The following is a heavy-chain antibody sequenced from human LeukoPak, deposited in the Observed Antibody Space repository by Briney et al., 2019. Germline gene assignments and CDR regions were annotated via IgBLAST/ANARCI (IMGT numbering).Heavy chain of an antibody. Sequence: GSSVKVSCKASGGTFSSYAISWVRQAPGQGLEWMGRIIPILGIANYAQKFQGRVTITADKSTSTAYMELSSLRSEDTAVYYCARVASFVAGKGRSVAWFDPWGQGTLATVSS. CDR2: IIPILGIA. CDR1: GGTFSSYA. D-gene: IGHD1-1*01. CDR3: ARVASFVAGKGRSVAWFDP. V-gene: IGHV1-69*04. J-gene: IGHJ5*02.